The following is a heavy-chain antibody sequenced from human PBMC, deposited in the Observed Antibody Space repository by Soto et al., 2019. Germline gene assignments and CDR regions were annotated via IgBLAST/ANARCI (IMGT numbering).Heavy chain of an antibody. V-gene: IGHV3-23*01. J-gene: IGHJ1*01. Sequence: QPGGSLRLSCAASGFTFSSYSMSWVRQAPGKGLEWVSAISGSGGSTYYADSVKGRFTISRDNSKNTLYLQMNSLRAEDTAVYYCAKVQYSSSWYSFQHWGQGTLVTVSS. CDR1: GFTFSSYS. D-gene: IGHD6-13*01. CDR3: AKVQYSSSWYSFQH. CDR2: ISGSGGST.